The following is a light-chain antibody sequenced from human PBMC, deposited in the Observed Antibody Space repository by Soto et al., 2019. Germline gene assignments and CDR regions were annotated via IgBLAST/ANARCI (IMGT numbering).Light chain of an antibody. CDR1: QSVSSY. CDR2: DAS. J-gene: IGKJ1*01. V-gene: IGKV3-11*01. Sequence: EIVLTQSPATLSLSPGERATLSCSASQSVSSYLAWYQQKPGQAPRLLIYDASNRATGIPARFSGSGSGTDFTPTISSLEPEDFAVYYCQQRSNWPPWTFGQGTKVEIK. CDR3: QQRSNWPPWT.